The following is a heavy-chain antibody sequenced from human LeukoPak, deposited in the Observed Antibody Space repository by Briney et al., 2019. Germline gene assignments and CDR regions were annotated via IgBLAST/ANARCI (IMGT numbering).Heavy chain of an antibody. J-gene: IGHJ5*02. CDR1: GFTFSSYW. Sequence: GGSLRLSCAASGFTFSSYWMSWVRQAPGKGLEWVANIKQDGSEKYYVDSVKGRFTISRDNAKNSLYLQMNSLRAEDTAVYYCTLFGGYCSSTSCYPEGNWFDPWGQGTLVTVSS. CDR3: TLFGGYCSSTSCYPEGNWFDP. V-gene: IGHV3-7*01. D-gene: IGHD2-2*01. CDR2: IKQDGSEK.